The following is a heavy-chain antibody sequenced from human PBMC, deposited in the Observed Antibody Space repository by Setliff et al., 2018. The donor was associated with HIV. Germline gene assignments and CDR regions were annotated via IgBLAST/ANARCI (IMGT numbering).Heavy chain of an antibody. Sequence: PSETLSLTCTVSGGSISSSNYYWGGIRQPPGKGREWIGSIFYSGSANYNPSLTSPVTISVDTSKNQFSLKLRSVTAADTALYWCAREDSSYHYFDSWGQGMLVTVSS. J-gene: IGHJ4*02. D-gene: IGHD3-22*01. CDR3: AREDSSYHYFDS. CDR1: GGSISSSNYY. CDR2: IFYSGSA. V-gene: IGHV4-39*02.